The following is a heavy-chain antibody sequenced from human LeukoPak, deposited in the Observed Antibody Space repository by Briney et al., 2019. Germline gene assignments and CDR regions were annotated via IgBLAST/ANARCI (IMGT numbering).Heavy chain of an antibody. Sequence: SETLSLTCAVYGGSFSGYYWSWIRQPPGKGLEWIGEINHSGSTNYNPSLKSRVTISVDTSKNQFSLKLSSVTAADTAVYYCARRYYYYMDVWGKGTTVTVSS. J-gene: IGHJ6*03. V-gene: IGHV4-34*01. CDR2: INHSGST. CDR1: GGSFSGYY. CDR3: ARRYYYYMDV.